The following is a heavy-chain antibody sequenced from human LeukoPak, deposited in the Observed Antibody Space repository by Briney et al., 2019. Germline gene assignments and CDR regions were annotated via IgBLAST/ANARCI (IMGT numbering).Heavy chain of an antibody. J-gene: IGHJ6*02. CDR3: ANLGYYNYGMDV. CDR2: IYTTGST. Sequence: SETLSLTCTVSGSSIGTYYWSWIRQPPGKGLEWIGYIYTTGSTHYNPSLKSRVTMSLDTSKNQFSLTMSSVTAADTAVYYCANLGYYNYGMDVWGQGTTVTVSS. CDR1: GSSIGTYY. V-gene: IGHV4-4*09.